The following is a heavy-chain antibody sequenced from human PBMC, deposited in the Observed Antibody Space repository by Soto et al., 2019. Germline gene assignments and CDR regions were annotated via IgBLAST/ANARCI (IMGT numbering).Heavy chain of an antibody. D-gene: IGHD1-1*01. CDR3: ARSGDNYNRLEY. CDR1: GFTFSDYY. J-gene: IGHJ4*02. Sequence: GWSLRLSCEGSGFTFSDYYISLIRQAPGKGLEWISYSSNSGTFSRYADSVKGRFSISRDNTKNLLYLQMNSLRAEDTAVYYCARSGDNYNRLEYWGEGTQVTVSS. CDR2: SSNSGTFS. V-gene: IGHV3-11*06.